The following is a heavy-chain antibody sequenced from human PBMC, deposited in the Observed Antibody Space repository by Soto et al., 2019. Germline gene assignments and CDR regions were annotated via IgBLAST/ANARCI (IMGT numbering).Heavy chain of an antibody. Sequence: GASVQVSCKTSGYTFTSFGVSWVRLAPGQGLEWMGWISGYNGKTKCAQTLQDRVTMTPDRSTSTVYRELRGLRSDDTAVYFCARDKMIDDYGLGTYDYWGQGTTVTVSS. CDR3: ARDKMIDDYGLGTYDY. V-gene: IGHV1-18*04. J-gene: IGHJ4*02. D-gene: IGHD3-10*01. CDR1: GYTFTSFG. CDR2: ISGYNGKT.